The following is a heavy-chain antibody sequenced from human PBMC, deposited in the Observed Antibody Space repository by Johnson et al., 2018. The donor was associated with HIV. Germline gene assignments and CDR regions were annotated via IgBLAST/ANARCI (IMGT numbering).Heavy chain of an antibody. Sequence: QVQLVESGGGLIQPGGSLRLSCAASGFTFSNAWMSWVRQAPGKGLDWVSYISSSGSTMFYADSVKGRFTISRDNAKNSLYLQMNSLKTEDTAVYYCTRDAKLRPLDGPDDAFDIWGQGTMVTVSS. CDR2: ISSSGSTM. J-gene: IGHJ3*02. D-gene: IGHD2-2*03. V-gene: IGHV3-11*01. CDR3: TRDAKLRPLDGPDDAFDI. CDR1: GFTFSNAW.